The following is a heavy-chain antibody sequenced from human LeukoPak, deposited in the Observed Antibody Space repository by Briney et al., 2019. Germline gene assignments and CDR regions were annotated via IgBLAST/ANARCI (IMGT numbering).Heavy chain of an antibody. Sequence: SESLSLTCTVSGGSISSYYWSWIRQPPGKGLEWIGYIYYSGSTNYNPSLKSRVTISVDTSKNQFSLKLSSVTAADTAVYYCARASLPGVLDYWGQGTLVTVSS. CDR3: ARASLPGVLDY. D-gene: IGHD2/OR15-2a*01. V-gene: IGHV4-59*01. CDR2: IYYSGST. CDR1: GGSISSYY. J-gene: IGHJ4*02.